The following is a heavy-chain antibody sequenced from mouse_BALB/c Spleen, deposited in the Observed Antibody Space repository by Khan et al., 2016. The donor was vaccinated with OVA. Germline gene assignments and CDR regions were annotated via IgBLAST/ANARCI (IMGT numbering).Heavy chain of an antibody. D-gene: IGHD2-3*01. CDR1: GYSFTGYF. V-gene: IGHV1-37*01. Sequence: MQLEESGPELVKPGASVKISCKASGYSFTGYFMNWVKQSHGKSLEWIGRINPYNGDTFYNQKFKGKATLTVDKSSSTAHMELLSLTSEDSAVYYCTDGYYRDAMDYWGQGTSVTVSS. CDR2: INPYNGDT. CDR3: TDGYYRDAMDY. J-gene: IGHJ4*01.